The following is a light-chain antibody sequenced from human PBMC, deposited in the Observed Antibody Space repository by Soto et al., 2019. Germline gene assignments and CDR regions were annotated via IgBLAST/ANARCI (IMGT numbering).Light chain of an antibody. Sequence: EIVLTQSPGTLSLSPGERATLSCRASQSVGSSYLVWYQQKPGQAPRLLIYGAASRATGIPDRFSGSGSGTDFTLTISRLEPEDFAVYYCQHYGSSPPYTFGQGTKLEIK. V-gene: IGKV3-20*01. J-gene: IGKJ2*01. CDR2: GAA. CDR3: QHYGSSPPYT. CDR1: QSVGSSY.